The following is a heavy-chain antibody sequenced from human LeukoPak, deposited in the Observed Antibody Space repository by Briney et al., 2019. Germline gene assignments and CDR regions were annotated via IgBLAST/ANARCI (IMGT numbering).Heavy chain of an antibody. CDR1: GYTFTSYG. Sequence: GASVKVSCKASGYTFTSYGISWVRQAPGQGLEWMGIINPSGGSTSYAQKFQGRVTMTRDMSTSTVYMELSSLRSEDTAVYYCARAYYYDSSGYYYGGAFDIWGQGTMVTVSS. V-gene: IGHV1-46*01. CDR2: INPSGGST. D-gene: IGHD3-22*01. J-gene: IGHJ3*02. CDR3: ARAYYYDSSGYYYGGAFDI.